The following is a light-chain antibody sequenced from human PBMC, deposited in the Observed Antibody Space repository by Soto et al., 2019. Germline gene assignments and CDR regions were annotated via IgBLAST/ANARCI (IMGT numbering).Light chain of an antibody. CDR2: GAS. V-gene: IGKV3D-15*01. CDR3: QQYNNWPPLT. CDR1: QSVSSN. J-gene: IGKJ3*01. Sequence: ETVMTQSPATLSLSPGERATLSCRASQSVSSNLAWYQQKPGQAPRLLIYGASTRATGIPDRFSGSGSGTDFTLTIRRLEPEDFAVYYCQQYNNWPPLTCGPGNKGDIK.